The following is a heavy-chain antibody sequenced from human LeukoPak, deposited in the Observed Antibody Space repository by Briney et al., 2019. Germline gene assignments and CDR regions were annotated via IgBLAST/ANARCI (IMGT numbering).Heavy chain of an antibody. CDR3: ARILDSAWGELGY. CDR1: GFSFSSYG. V-gene: IGHV3-30*02. D-gene: IGHD6-19*01. Sequence: GGSLRLSCAGSGFSFSSYGMHWVRQAPGKGLEWMAFKGRFTISRDNSENTLYLQMNSLRAEDTAVYYCARILDSAWGELGYWGQGTLATVSS. J-gene: IGHJ4*02.